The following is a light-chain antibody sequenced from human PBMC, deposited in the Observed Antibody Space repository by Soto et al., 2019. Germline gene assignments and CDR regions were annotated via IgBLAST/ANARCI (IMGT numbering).Light chain of an antibody. V-gene: IGKV1-5*01. Sequence: DIQMTQSPSTLSASVGDRVAITCRASQSINNWLAWYQQKLGRAPKLLIYDASTLESGVPSRFSGSGSGTEFTLTISGLQPDDFATYYCQQYDTYSWTFGQGTKVDI. CDR2: DAS. CDR1: QSINNW. CDR3: QQYDTYSWT. J-gene: IGKJ1*01.